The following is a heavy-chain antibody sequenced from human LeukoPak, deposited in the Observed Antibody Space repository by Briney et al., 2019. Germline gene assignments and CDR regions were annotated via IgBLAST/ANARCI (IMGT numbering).Heavy chain of an antibody. Sequence: ASVKVSCKASGYTFTDYYIHWVRQAPGQGLEWMGWINPNSDYTFYAQKFQGRVTLTRDTSISTVYMELTALTSDDTALYYCAVAPGDYWGQGTLVSVSA. D-gene: IGHD2-21*01. CDR2: INPNSDYT. CDR1: GYTFTDYY. V-gene: IGHV1-2*02. J-gene: IGHJ4*02. CDR3: AVAPGDY.